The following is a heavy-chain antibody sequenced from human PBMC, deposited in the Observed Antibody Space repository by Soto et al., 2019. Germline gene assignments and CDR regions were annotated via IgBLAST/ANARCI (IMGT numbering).Heavy chain of an antibody. CDR1: GYSFSNNW. D-gene: IGHD6-13*01. J-gene: IGHJ5*02. Sequence: EVQLVQSGAEVKKAGESLKISCKGSGYSFSNNWVGWVRQMPGKGLELMGIMHPGDSDTRYSPSFQGQVTISADKSINTAYLQWSSLKHSDSAMYYCARHNRYSSTWFEGWFDPWGQGTLVTVSS. V-gene: IGHV5-51*03. CDR2: MHPGDSDT. CDR3: ARHNRYSSTWFEGWFDP.